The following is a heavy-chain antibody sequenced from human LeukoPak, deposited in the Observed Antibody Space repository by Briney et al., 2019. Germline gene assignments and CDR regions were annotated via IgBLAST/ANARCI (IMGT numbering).Heavy chain of an antibody. Sequence: GGSLRLSCVPSRFTFSSYWMSWVRQAPGKGLEWVASIKQDGSEKYYVDSVKGRFTISRDNAKNSLYLQMNSLRAEDTAVYYCARLKDTATRYDYWGQGTLVTVSS. J-gene: IGHJ4*02. CDR1: RFTFSSYW. CDR3: ARLKDTATRYDY. V-gene: IGHV3-7*01. D-gene: IGHD5-18*01. CDR2: IKQDGSEK.